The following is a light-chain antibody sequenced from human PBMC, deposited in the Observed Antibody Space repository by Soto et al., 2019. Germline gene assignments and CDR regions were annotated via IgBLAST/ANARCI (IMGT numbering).Light chain of an antibody. CDR2: GNS. CDR1: SSNIGAGYD. J-gene: IGLJ1*01. V-gene: IGLV1-40*01. CDR3: QSYDSSLSGGNV. Sequence: QSVLTQPPSVSGAPGQSVTISCTGSSSNIGAGYDVHWYQQLPGTAPKLLIYGNSNRPSGVPDRFSGSKSGTSASLAITGLQAEDEADYYCQSYDSSLSGGNVFGTGTKVTV.